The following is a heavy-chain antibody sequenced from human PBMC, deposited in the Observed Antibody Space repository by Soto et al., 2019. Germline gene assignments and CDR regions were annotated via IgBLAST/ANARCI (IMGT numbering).Heavy chain of an antibody. J-gene: IGHJ4*01. CDR2: INPSGGST. D-gene: IGHD3-10*01. CDR1: GYTFTSYY. V-gene: IGHV1-46*01. Sequence: GASVKVSCNASGYTFTSYYMHLVRQAPGQGLEWMGIINPSGGSTSYAQKFQGRVTMTRDTSTSTVYMELSSLRSEDTAVYYCASLTTMIRGVSYFDYWGQGTLVTVSS. CDR3: ASLTTMIRGVSYFDY.